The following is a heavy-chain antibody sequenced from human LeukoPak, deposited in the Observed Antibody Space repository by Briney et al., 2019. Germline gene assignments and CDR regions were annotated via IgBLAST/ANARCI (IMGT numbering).Heavy chain of an antibody. V-gene: IGHV1-46*01. D-gene: IGHD4-11*01. J-gene: IGHJ4*02. CDR3: ARADYSNYSVKVYYFDY. Sequence: ASVKVSCKASGYTFTSYYMHWVRQAPGQGLEWMGIINPSGGSTSYAQKFQGRVTMTRDTSTSTVYMELSSLRSEDTAVYYCARADYSNYSVKVYYFDYWGQGTLVTVSS. CDR2: INPSGGST. CDR1: GYTFTSYY.